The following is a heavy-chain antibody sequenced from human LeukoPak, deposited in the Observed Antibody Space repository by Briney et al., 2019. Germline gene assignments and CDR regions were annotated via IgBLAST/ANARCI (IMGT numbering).Heavy chain of an antibody. CDR1: GFTFSSYA. V-gene: IGHV3-30*02. CDR3: AKDRCSSTSCYHFDY. Sequence: GGSLRLSCAASGFTFSSYAMSWVRQAPGKGLEWVAFTRYDGGNEYYADSVKGRFTISRDNSKNTLYLQMNSLRAEDTAVYYCAKDRCSSTSCYHFDYWGQGTLVTVSS. D-gene: IGHD2-2*01. J-gene: IGHJ4*02. CDR2: TRYDGGNE.